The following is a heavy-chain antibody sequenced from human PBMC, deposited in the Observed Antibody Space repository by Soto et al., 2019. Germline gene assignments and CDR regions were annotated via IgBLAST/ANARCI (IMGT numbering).Heavy chain of an antibody. D-gene: IGHD3-3*01. J-gene: IGHJ5*02. CDR2: IYYSGST. CDR1: GGSISSGDYY. CDR3: ARLSSYDFWSGFLERNPKQNNWFDP. Sequence: PSGTLSLTCTVSGGSISSGDYYWSWIRQHPGKGLEWIGYIYYSGSTYYNPSLKSRVTISVDTSKNQFSLKLSSVTAADTAVYYCARLSSYDFWSGFLERNPKQNNWFDPWGQGTLVTVSS. V-gene: IGHV4-31*03.